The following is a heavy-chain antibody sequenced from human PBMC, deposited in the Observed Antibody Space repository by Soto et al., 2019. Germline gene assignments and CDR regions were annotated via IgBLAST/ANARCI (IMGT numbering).Heavy chain of an antibody. V-gene: IGHV6-1*01. J-gene: IGHJ3*02. CDR3: ARGLYDTTVGKAFDI. Sequence: XQTLSLTCAISGDSVSSNSVVWNWIRQSPSRGLEWLGRTYYRSKWYNDYVVFVKSRITINPDTSKNQFPLQLNYVTPEDTAVYYCARGLYDTTVGKAFDIWGQGRKVTVSS. CDR2: TYYRSKWYN. D-gene: IGHD3-22*01. CDR1: GDSVSSNSVV.